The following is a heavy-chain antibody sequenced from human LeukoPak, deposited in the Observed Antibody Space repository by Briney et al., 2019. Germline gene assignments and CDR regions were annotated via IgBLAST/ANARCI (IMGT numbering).Heavy chain of an antibody. CDR2: IYYSGST. CDR3: ARHPDSGYDYWNY. Sequence: SETLSLTCTVSGGSISSYYWSWIRQPPGKGLEWIGYIYYSGSTNYNPSLKSRVTISVDTSKNQFSLKLSSVTAADTAVYYCARHPDSGYDYWNYWGQGTLVTVSS. V-gene: IGHV4-59*01. J-gene: IGHJ4*02. CDR1: GGSISSYY. D-gene: IGHD5-12*01.